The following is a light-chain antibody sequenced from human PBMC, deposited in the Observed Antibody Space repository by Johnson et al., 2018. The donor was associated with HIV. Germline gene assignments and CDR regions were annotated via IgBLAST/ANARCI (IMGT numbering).Light chain of an antibody. CDR3: GTWDSSLGYV. CDR2: ENN. J-gene: IGLJ1*01. Sequence: QSVLTQPPSVSAAPGQKVTISCSGSNSNIGNNYVSWYQQFQGTAPKLLIYENNKRPSGIPDRFSGSKSGTSATLGITGLQTGDEADYYCGTWDSSLGYVFGTGTKVTVL. CDR1: NSNIGNNY. V-gene: IGLV1-51*02.